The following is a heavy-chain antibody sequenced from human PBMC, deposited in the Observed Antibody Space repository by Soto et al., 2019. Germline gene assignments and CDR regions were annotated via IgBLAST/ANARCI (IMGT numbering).Heavy chain of an antibody. Sequence: PGGSLRLSCAASGFTFSSYGMHWVRQAPGKGLEWVAVISYDGSNKYYADSVKGRFTLSRDNSKNTLYLQMNSLRAEDTAVYYCARGAYYYDSSGLSYWGQGTLVTVSS. CDR2: ISYDGSNK. J-gene: IGHJ4*02. CDR3: ARGAYYYDSSGLSY. CDR1: GFTFSSYG. D-gene: IGHD3-22*01. V-gene: IGHV3-30*03.